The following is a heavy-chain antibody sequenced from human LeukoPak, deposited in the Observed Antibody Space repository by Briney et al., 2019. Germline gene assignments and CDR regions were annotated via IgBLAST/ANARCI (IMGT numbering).Heavy chain of an antibody. D-gene: IGHD3-22*01. CDR2: INPSGGST. J-gene: IGHJ4*02. CDR3: ARESGSGYYYNY. CDR1: GYTFTSYY. V-gene: IGHV1-46*01. Sequence: ASVKVSCKASGYTFTSYYMHWVRQAPGQGLEWMGIINPSGGSTSYAQKFQGRVTMTRDMSTSTVYMELSSLRSEDTAVYYCARESGSGYYYNYWGQGTLVTVSS.